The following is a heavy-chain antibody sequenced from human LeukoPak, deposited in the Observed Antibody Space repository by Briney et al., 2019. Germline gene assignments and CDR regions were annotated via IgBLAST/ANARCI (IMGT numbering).Heavy chain of an antibody. CDR1: GFTFSSYA. CDR3: ARAPRGAVAGYYFDY. J-gene: IGHJ4*02. D-gene: IGHD6-19*01. Sequence: PGGSLRLSCAASGFTFSSYAMHWVRQAPGKGLEYVSAISSNGGSTYYANSVKGRFNISRDNSKNTLYLQMGSLRADDMAVYYCARAPRGAVAGYYFDYWGQGTLVTVSS. V-gene: IGHV3-64*01. CDR2: ISSNGGST.